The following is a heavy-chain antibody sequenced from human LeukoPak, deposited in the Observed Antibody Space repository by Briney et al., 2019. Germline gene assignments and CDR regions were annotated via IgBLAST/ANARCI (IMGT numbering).Heavy chain of an antibody. CDR1: GFTFSSYS. D-gene: IGHD3-22*01. V-gene: IGHV3-21*01. CDR3: ARGLDSSGYYGDAFDI. J-gene: IGHJ3*02. CDR2: ISSSSSYI. Sequence: GGSLRLSCAASGFTFSSYSMNWVRQAPGKGLEWVSYISSSSSYIYYADSVKGRFTIFRDNAKNSLYLQMNSLRAEDTAVYYCARGLDSSGYYGDAFDIWGQGAMVTVSS.